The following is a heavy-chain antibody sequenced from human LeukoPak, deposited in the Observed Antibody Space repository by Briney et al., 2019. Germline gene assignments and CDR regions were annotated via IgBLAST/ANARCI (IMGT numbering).Heavy chain of an antibody. CDR2: ISAYNGNT. D-gene: IGHD2-2*01. V-gene: IGHV1-18*01. Sequence: ASVKVSCKASGYTFTSYGISWVRQAPGQGLEWMGWISAYNGNTNYAQKLQGRVTMTTDTSTSTAYMELRSLRSDDTAVYYCARHVVVAASNLQDAFDIWGQGTMVTVSS. CDR1: GYTFTSYG. CDR3: ARHVVVAASNLQDAFDI. J-gene: IGHJ3*02.